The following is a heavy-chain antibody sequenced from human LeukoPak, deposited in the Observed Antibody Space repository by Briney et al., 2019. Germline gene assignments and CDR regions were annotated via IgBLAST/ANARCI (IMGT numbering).Heavy chain of an antibody. CDR2: IRSKTYGGTT. CDR3: STDYWRLGFDY. V-gene: IGHV3-49*03. D-gene: IGHD1-1*01. CDR1: GITFGDYG. J-gene: IGHJ4*02. Sequence: GRSLRLSCTASGITFGDYGVSWFRKAPGKGLEWIGFIRSKTYGGTTEDAASVRGRFTLSRDDSKNIVYLEMNILRAEDTAVYYCSTDYWRLGFDYWGQGTLVTVSS.